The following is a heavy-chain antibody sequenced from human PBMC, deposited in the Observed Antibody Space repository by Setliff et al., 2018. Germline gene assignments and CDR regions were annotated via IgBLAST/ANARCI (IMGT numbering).Heavy chain of an antibody. CDR2: IRPNGGGT. Sequence: ASVKVSCKTSGYPFIEHYVNWVRQAPGQGLEWMGWIRPNGGGTHYAQKSQGRVTMTRDTANSTVYMDLSSLTSDDTAIYYCARGGGSYRAGNSRPTYWFDPWGQGTLVTVSS. D-gene: IGHD2-21*01. J-gene: IGHJ5*02. CDR3: ARGGGSYRAGNSRPTYWFDP. CDR1: GYPFIEHY. V-gene: IGHV1-2*02.